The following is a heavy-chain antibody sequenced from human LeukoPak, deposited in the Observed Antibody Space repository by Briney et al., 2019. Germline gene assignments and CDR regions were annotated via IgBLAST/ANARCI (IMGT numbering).Heavy chain of an antibody. J-gene: IGHJ5*02. V-gene: IGHV4-31*03. CDR2: IYYSGST. D-gene: IGHD6-6*01. CDR3: ARGRPSRSQFDP. CDR1: GCSISSGGYY. Sequence: SQTLSLTCTVSGCSISSGGYYWSWIRQHPGKGLEWIGYIYYSGSTYYNPSLKSRVTISVDTSKNQFSLKLSSVTAADTAVYYCARGRPSRSQFDPWGQGTLVTVSS.